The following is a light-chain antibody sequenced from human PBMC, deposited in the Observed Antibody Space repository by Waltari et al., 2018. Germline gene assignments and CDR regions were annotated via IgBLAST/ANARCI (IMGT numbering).Light chain of an antibody. J-gene: IGKJ1*01. CDR2: AAS. Sequence: EIVLTQSPGTLSLSPGETATLSCRASQSVGRSLVWYQQKPGQAPRLLICAASTRATGIPDRFSGSGSGTDFSLTISRLEPEDFAVYYCQHNLRLPVTFGQGTKVEFK. CDR1: QSVGRS. V-gene: IGKV3-20*01. CDR3: QHNLRLPVT.